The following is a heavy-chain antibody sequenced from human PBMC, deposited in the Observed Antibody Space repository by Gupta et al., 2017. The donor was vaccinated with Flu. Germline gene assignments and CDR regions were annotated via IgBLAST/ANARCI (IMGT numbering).Heavy chain of an antibody. Sequence: YDMSWVRQAQGEGLEWGSSISSRSSFTYYADTWKGRFTLSRDNGKSALYLQIDSLKEADTDVYYCARHPAPRKYQYYMDVWGNGTMVTVSS. CDR3: ARHPAPRKYQYYMDV. D-gene: IGHD2-2*01. V-gene: IGHV3-21*06. J-gene: IGHJ6*03. CDR1: YD. CDR2: ISSRSSFT.